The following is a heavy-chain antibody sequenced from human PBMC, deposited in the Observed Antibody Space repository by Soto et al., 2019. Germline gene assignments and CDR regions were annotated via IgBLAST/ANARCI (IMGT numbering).Heavy chain of an antibody. V-gene: IGHV4-34*01. CDR1: GGSFSGYY. J-gene: IGHJ5*02. D-gene: IGHD3-16*01. Sequence: PSETLSLTCAVYGGSFSGYYWSWIRQPPGKGLEWIGEINHSGSTNYNPSLKSRVTISVDTSKNQFSLKLSSVTAADTAVYYCARGQGGRWFDPWGQGTLVTVSS. CDR2: INHSGST. CDR3: ARGQGGRWFDP.